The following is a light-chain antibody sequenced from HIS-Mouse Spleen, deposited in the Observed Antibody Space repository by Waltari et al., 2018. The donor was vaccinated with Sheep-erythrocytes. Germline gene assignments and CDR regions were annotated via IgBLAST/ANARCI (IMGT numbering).Light chain of an antibody. CDR1: PSVSSY. J-gene: IGKJ1*01. V-gene: IGKV3-11*01. Sequence: EIVLTQSPATLSLSPGERATLSCRDSPSVSSYLAWYQQKPGQAPRLLIYDASNRATGIPARFSGSGSGTDFTLTISSLEPEDFAVYYCQQRSNWPQPWTFGQGTKVEIK. CDR3: QQRSNWPQPWT. CDR2: DAS.